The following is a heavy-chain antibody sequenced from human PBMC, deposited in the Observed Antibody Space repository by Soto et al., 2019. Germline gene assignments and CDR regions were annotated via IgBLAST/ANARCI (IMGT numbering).Heavy chain of an antibody. V-gene: IGHV3-23*01. CDR1: GFTFRGYA. CDR3: AKNHPGGYISPFDY. D-gene: IGHD1-26*01. Sequence: EVQLLESGGGLVQPGGSLRLSCAVSGFTFRGYAMSWVRQAPGRGLEWVSGISDSGGGTYYADSVKGRLTISRDNSKNTLYLQMNSLRAEDTAVYYCAKNHPGGYISPFDYWGQVTLVTVSS. J-gene: IGHJ4*02. CDR2: ISDSGGGT.